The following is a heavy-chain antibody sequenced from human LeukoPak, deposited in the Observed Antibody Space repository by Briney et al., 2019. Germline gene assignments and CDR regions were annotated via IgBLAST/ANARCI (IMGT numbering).Heavy chain of an antibody. CDR1: GFTFSSYS. Sequence: GGSLRLSCAASGFTFSSYSMNWVRQAPGKGLEWVSSISSSSSYIYYADSVKGRFTISRDNAKNSLYLQMNSLRAEDTAVYYCASMSYGTYYFDYWGQGTLVTVSS. CDR3: ASMSYGTYYFDY. J-gene: IGHJ4*02. V-gene: IGHV3-21*01. D-gene: IGHD3-16*01. CDR2: ISSSSSYI.